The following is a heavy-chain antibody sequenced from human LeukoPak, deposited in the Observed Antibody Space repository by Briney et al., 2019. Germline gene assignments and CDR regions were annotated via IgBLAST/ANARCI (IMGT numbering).Heavy chain of an antibody. Sequence: GRSLRLSCAASGFIFSSHGMHWVRQAPGKGLEWVAVIWYDGSNKYYADSVKGRFTISRDNSKNTLYLQMNSLRGEDTAVYYCARGSYTSSWYGVFDYWGQGTLVTVSS. V-gene: IGHV3-33*01. J-gene: IGHJ4*02. CDR3: ARGSYTSSWYGVFDY. D-gene: IGHD6-13*01. CDR2: IWYDGSNK. CDR1: GFIFSSHG.